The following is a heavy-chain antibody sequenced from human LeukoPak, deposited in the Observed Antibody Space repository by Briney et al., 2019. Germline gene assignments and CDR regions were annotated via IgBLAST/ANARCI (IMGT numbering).Heavy chain of an antibody. CDR2: SKHSADT. CDR3: TRMTTGHYY. D-gene: IGHD4-17*01. J-gene: IGHJ4*02. V-gene: IGHV4-34*01. CDR1: GVSFNDYY. Sequence: SETLSLTCAVSGVSFNDYYWGWVRQTPGKGLEWNRESKHSADTNESPSLKWRDNLSIATSRKKFSLRLGSVTVADTGIDISTRMTTGHYYWGRGTLLTVSS.